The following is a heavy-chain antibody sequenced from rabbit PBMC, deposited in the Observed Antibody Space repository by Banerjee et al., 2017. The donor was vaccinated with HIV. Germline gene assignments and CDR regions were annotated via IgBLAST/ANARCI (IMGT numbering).Heavy chain of an antibody. CDR2: IDTGVSGDT. D-gene: IGHD8-1*01. J-gene: IGHJ4*01. Sequence: QEQLEESGGDLVKPGASLTLTCKASGLDFSSSYWRYWVRQAPGKGLEWIACIDTGVSGDTYYASWAKGRFTVSKTSSTTVTLQMTSLTAADTATYFCARSTDSSYTTGFRLWGQGTLVTVS. CDR1: GLDFSSSYW. V-gene: IGHV1S45*01. CDR3: ARSTDSSYTTGFRL.